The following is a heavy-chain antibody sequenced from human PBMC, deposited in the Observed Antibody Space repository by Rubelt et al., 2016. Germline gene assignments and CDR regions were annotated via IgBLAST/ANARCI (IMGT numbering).Heavy chain of an antibody. D-gene: IGHD4-11*01. V-gene: IGHV3-13*01. CDR3: ATLVTVGSRAYGMDV. J-gene: IGHJ6*02. CDR1: GFTFSSYD. CDR2: IGTAGDT. Sequence: EVQLVESGGGLVQPGGSLRLSCAASGFTFSSYDMHWVRQATGKGLEWVSAIGTAGDTYYPGSVKGRFTISREKAKNYLYLQMNSLRAGDTAVYYCATLVTVGSRAYGMDVWGQGTTVTVSS.